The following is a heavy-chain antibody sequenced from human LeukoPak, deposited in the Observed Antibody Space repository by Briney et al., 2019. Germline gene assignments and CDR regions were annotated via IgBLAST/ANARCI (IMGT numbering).Heavy chain of an antibody. Sequence: SGPTLMKPTQTLTLTFTFSGFSLRTRGVGVGWIRQPPVKALEWLALIYWDDDKRYSPSLKSRLTITKDTSKNQVVLTMTNMDPVDTATYYCAHQQLWTCFDYWGQGTLVTVSS. CDR2: IYWDDDK. D-gene: IGHD5-18*01. J-gene: IGHJ4*02. CDR3: AHQQLWTCFDY. CDR1: GFSLRTRGVG. V-gene: IGHV2-5*02.